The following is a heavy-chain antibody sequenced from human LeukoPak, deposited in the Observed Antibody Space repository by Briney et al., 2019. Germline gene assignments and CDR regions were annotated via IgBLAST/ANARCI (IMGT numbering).Heavy chain of an antibody. J-gene: IGHJ3*02. D-gene: IGHD3-22*01. CDR2: INPNTGRT. CDR3: ARGRFMYYYDSPGGGAFDI. CDR1: GCTFSSYA. V-gene: IGHV1-2*02. Sequence: ASVKVSCKASGCTFSSYAISWVRQAPGQGLEWMGWINPNTGRTNYAQKVQGRVTMTSDTSISTAYMELSRLRSDDTALYYCARGRFMYYYDSPGGGAFDIWGQGTMVTVSS.